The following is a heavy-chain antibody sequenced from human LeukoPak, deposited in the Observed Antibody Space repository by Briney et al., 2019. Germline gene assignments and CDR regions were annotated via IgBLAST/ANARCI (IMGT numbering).Heavy chain of an antibody. CDR1: GGSISSSNW. CDR2: IYHSGST. Sequence: SETLSLTCAVSGGSISSSNWWSWVRQPPGKGLEWIGEIYHSGSTNYNPSLKSRVTISVDKSKNQFSLKLSSVTAADTAVYYCARDSAYYGSGGYYYYYMDVWGKGTTVTISS. J-gene: IGHJ6*03. D-gene: IGHD3-10*01. V-gene: IGHV4-4*02. CDR3: ARDSAYYGSGGYYYYYMDV.